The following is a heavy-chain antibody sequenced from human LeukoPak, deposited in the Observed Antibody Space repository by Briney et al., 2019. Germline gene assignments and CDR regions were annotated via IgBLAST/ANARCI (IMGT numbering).Heavy chain of an antibody. D-gene: IGHD6-19*01. J-gene: IGHJ4*02. CDR1: GGSISSYY. Sequence: SETLSLTCTVSGGSISSYYWSWIRQPPGKGLEWIGYIYYSGSTYYNPSLKSRVTISVDTSKNQFSLKLSSVTAADTAVYYCASDDSGWPTDFDYWGQGTLVTVSS. CDR3: ASDDSGWPTDFDY. CDR2: IYYSGST. V-gene: IGHV4-59*12.